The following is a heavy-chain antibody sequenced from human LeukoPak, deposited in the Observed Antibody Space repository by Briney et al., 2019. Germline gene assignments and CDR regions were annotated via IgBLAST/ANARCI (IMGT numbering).Heavy chain of an antibody. Sequence: SVKVSCKASGGTFSSYAISWVRQAPGQGLEWMGRIIPTLGIANYAQKFQGRVTITADKSTSTAYMELSSLRSEDTAVYYCAREMDSSGYNYGMDVWGQGTTVTVSS. CDR1: GGTFSSYA. CDR2: IIPTLGIA. V-gene: IGHV1-69*04. D-gene: IGHD3-22*01. J-gene: IGHJ6*02. CDR3: AREMDSSGYNYGMDV.